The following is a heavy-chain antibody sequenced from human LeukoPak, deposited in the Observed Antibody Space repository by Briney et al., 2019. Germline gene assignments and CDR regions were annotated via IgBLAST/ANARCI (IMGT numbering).Heavy chain of an antibody. CDR1: EFTFSSYS. D-gene: IGHD1-26*01. Sequence: GGSLRLSCVASEFTFSSYSMIWVRQAPGKGLEWISYISNGSGNRYYADSVKGLFTISRDNAKNLLYLQMNNLRADDTAVYYCARAAKWEFYHYYMDVWGKGTTVAVSS. CDR2: ISNGSGNR. J-gene: IGHJ6*03. V-gene: IGHV3-48*01. CDR3: ARAAKWEFYHYYMDV.